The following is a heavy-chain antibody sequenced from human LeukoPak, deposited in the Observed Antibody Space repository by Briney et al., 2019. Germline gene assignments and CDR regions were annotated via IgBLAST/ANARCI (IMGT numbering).Heavy chain of an antibody. D-gene: IGHD3-22*01. Sequence: PGGSLRLSCAASGFTFSSYSMNWVRQAPGKGLEWVANIDQDGSEKYYVDSVKGRFTISRDNAKNSLYLQMNNLRAEDTAVFYCASGMIEYDYWGQGTLVTVSS. V-gene: IGHV3-7*01. CDR1: GFTFSSYS. CDR2: IDQDGSEK. CDR3: ASGMIEYDY. J-gene: IGHJ4*02.